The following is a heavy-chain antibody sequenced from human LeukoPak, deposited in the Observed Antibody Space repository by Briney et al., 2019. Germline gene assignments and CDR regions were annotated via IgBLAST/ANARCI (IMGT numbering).Heavy chain of an antibody. V-gene: IGHV3-21*01. Sequence: PGGSLRLSCAASGFTFSSYSMNWVRQAPGKGLEWVSSISSSSSYIYYADSVKGRFTISRDNAKNSLYLQMNSLRAEDTAVYYCARDFTSRREDAFDIWGQGTMVTVSS. CDR1: GFTFSSYS. CDR2: ISSSSSYI. D-gene: IGHD1-26*01. J-gene: IGHJ3*02. CDR3: ARDFTSRREDAFDI.